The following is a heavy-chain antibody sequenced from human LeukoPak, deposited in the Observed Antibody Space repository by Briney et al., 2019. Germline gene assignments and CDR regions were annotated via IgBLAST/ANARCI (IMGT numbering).Heavy chain of an antibody. CDR2: IDPSDSYT. CDR1: GYTFSIYW. CDR3: ARTPLGGYHSRHDY. D-gene: IGHD5-12*01. Sequence: GESLKISCKGFGYTFSIYWISWVRQMPGKGLEWMGRIDPSDSYTKYSPSFRGHVTISADKSTTTAYLQWSGLRASDTATYYCARTPLGGYHSRHDYWGQGTLVIVSS. V-gene: IGHV5-10-1*01. J-gene: IGHJ4*02.